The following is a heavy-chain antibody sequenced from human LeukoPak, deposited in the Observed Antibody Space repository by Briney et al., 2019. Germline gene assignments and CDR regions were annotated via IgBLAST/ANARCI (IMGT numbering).Heavy chain of an antibody. CDR2: ISGSGGST. Sequence: GGTLRLSCAASGFTFSSYGMSWVRQAPGKGLEWVSAISGSGGSTYYADSVKGRFTISRDNSKNTLYLQMNSLRAEDTAVYYCAKRPHYGDYLPKGYYFDYWGQGTLVTVSS. CDR3: AKRPHYGDYLPKGYYFDY. V-gene: IGHV3-23*01. CDR1: GFTFSSYG. J-gene: IGHJ4*02. D-gene: IGHD4-17*01.